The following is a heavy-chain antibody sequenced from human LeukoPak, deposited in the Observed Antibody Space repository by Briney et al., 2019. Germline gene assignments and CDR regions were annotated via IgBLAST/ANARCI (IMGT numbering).Heavy chain of an antibody. V-gene: IGHV4-34*01. CDR3: ARGPRVYCSGGSCDWFFDL. Sequence: SETLSLTCAVYGGSFSNYYWNWIRRPPGKGLEWIGEINHSGSTSYNPSLKSRVTISVDASKNQFSLNLSSVTAADTAVYYCARGPRVYCSGGSCDWFFDLWGRGTLVTVSS. CDR2: INHSGST. J-gene: IGHJ2*01. D-gene: IGHD2-15*01. CDR1: GGSFSNYY.